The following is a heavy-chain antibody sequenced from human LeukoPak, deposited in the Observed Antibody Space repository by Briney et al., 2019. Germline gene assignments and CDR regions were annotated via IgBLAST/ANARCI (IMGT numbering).Heavy chain of an antibody. J-gene: IGHJ6*02. CDR1: GFTFSTYA. V-gene: IGHV3-23*01. D-gene: IGHD3-3*01. CDR3: ARDLADGVLYYDFWSGEGNYGTDV. CDR2: VSGTGGRT. Sequence: GGSLRLSCAASGFTFSTYAMSWVRQAPGKGLEWVSVVSGTGGRTYYADSVKGRFTISRDNAKNSLYLQMNSLRAEDTAVYYCARDLADGVLYYDFWSGEGNYGTDVWGQGTTVTVSS.